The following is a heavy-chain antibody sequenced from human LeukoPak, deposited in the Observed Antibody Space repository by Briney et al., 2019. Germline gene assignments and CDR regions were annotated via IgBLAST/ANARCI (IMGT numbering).Heavy chain of an antibody. CDR2: ISGSGANT. CDR1: KFTLSTSA. V-gene: IGHV3-23*01. Sequence: GGSLRLSCAASKFTLSTSAMSWVRQAPGKGLEWVSAISGSGANTHYVDSAKGRFTISRDNSKNTLYLEMSSLRSDDTAVYYCAKESQTYYDIMTGYPNYYFDYWGQGTLVTVSS. CDR3: AKESQTYYDIMTGYPNYYFDY. J-gene: IGHJ4*02. D-gene: IGHD3-9*01.